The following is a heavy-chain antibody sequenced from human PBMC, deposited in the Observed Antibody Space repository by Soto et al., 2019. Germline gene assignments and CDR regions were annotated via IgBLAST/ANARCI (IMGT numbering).Heavy chain of an antibody. CDR1: GFTFSSYA. V-gene: IGHV3-23*01. D-gene: IGHD4-17*01. Sequence: PGGSLRLSCAASGFTFSSYAMSWVRQAPGKGLEWVSAISGSGGSTYYADSVKGRFTISRDNSKNTLYLQMNSLRAEDTAVYYCAKVMTTALFGLVYYYGMDVRGQGTTVTVSS. J-gene: IGHJ6*02. CDR2: ISGSGGST. CDR3: AKVMTTALFGLVYYYGMDV.